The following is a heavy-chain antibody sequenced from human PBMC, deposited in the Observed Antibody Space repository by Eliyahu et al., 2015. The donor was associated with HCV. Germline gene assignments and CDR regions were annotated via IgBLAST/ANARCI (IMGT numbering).Heavy chain of an antibody. V-gene: IGHV4-34*01. J-gene: IGHJ3*02. CDR1: GGSFSGHS. Sequence: QVQLQQWGAGLLKPSETLSLTCVXYGGSFSGHSWXWXRQPPGKGLEWIGEINXXGSTNYSPSXKSRVIMSVDRSKNQFSLKVTSVTAADTAVYYCARAYYSGSGGYYVFGQNGMIMDIWGRGTMVTVSS. CDR3: ARAYYSGSGGYYVFGQNGMIMDI. D-gene: IGHD3-22*01. CDR2: INXXGST.